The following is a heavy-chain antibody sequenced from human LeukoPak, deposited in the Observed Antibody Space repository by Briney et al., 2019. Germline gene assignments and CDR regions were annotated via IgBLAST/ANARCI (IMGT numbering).Heavy chain of an antibody. Sequence: PSETLSLTCTVSGGSISSSSYYWGWIRQRPGKGLEWIGSIYYSGSTYYNPSLKSRVTISVDTSKNQFSLKLSSVTAADTAVYYCARLPDDDSSGYSSFDYWGQGTLVTVSS. V-gene: IGHV4-39*01. CDR2: IYYSGST. CDR3: ARLPDDDSSGYSSFDY. J-gene: IGHJ4*02. CDR1: GGSISSSSYY. D-gene: IGHD3-22*01.